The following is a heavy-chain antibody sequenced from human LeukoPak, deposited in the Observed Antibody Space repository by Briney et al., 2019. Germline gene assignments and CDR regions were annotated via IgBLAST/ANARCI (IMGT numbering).Heavy chain of an antibody. Sequence: SETLSLTCTVSGVSISRYYWSWIRQPPGKGLEWIGFIFYSGTTNYNPSLKSRVTISVDTSKNQFSLKLSSVTAADTAVYYCARGGWNKFDYWGQGTLVTVSS. V-gene: IGHV4-59*01. CDR3: ARGGWNKFDY. J-gene: IGHJ4*02. CDR2: IFYSGTT. D-gene: IGHD3-22*01. CDR1: GVSISRYY.